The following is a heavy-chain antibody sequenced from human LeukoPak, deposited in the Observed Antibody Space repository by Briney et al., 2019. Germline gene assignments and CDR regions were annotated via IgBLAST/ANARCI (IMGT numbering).Heavy chain of an antibody. CDR3: ARGRRICSGGSCYSYYFDY. Sequence: SETLSLTCAVYGGSFSGYYWSWIRQPPGKGLEWIGEINHSGSTNYNPSLKSRVTISVDTSKNQFSLKLSSMTAADTAVYYCARGRRICSGGSCYSYYFDYWGQGTLVTVSS. J-gene: IGHJ4*02. CDR1: GGSFSGYY. V-gene: IGHV4-34*01. CDR2: INHSGST. D-gene: IGHD2-15*01.